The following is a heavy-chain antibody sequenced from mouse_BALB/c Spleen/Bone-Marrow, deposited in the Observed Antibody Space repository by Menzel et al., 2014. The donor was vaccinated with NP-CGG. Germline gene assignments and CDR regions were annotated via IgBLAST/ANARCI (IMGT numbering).Heavy chain of an antibody. CDR1: GFNIKDTY. V-gene: IGHV14-3*02. J-gene: IGHJ2*01. D-gene: IGHD1-1*01. CDR2: IDPANGNT. CDR3: ARSYGSSPFDY. Sequence: EVQLQQSGAELVKPGASVKLSCTASGFNIKDTYMHWVKQRPEQGLEWIGRIDPANGNTKYDPKFQGKATITADTSSNTPYLQLSSLTSEDTAVYYCARSYGSSPFDYWGQGTTLTVSS.